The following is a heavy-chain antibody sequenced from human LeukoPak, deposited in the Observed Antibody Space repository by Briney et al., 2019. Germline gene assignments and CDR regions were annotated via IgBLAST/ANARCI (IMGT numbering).Heavy chain of an antibody. CDR3: AKARGSTSSLSIDS. Sequence: GRSLRLSCAASGFTFSSYGMHWVRQAPGKGLEWVAVIWYDGSNEYYADSVKGRFTISRDNSKNTLSLQMNSLRAEDTAVYYCAKARGSTSSLSIDSWGQGTLVTVSS. CDR1: GFTFSSYG. V-gene: IGHV3-33*06. CDR2: IWYDGSNE. D-gene: IGHD2-15*01. J-gene: IGHJ4*02.